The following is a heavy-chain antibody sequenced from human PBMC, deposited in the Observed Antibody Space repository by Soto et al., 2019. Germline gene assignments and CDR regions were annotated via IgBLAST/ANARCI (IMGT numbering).Heavy chain of an antibody. Sequence: SETLSLTCAVYGGSFSGYYWSWIRQPPGKGLEWIGSIYYSGSTYYNPSLKSRVTISIDTSKNQFSLKLSSVTAADTAVYYCARWWFGEFFDYWGQGTLVTVSS. D-gene: IGHD3-10*01. V-gene: IGHV4-30-4*08. CDR2: IYYSGST. CDR1: GGSFSGYY. J-gene: IGHJ4*02. CDR3: ARWWFGEFFDY.